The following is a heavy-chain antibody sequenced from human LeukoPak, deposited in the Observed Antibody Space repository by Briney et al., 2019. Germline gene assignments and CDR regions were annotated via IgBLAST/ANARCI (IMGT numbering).Heavy chain of an antibody. CDR2: IIPIFGTA. J-gene: IGHJ4*02. CDR1: GGTFSSYA. Sequence: ASVKVSCKASGGTFSSYAISWVRQAPGQGLEWMGGIIPIFGTANNAQKFQGRVTITADGSTSPAYMELSSLRSEDTAVYYCARGSIRFLEWLSFDYWGQGTLVTVSS. V-gene: IGHV1-69*13. D-gene: IGHD3-3*01. CDR3: ARGSIRFLEWLSFDY.